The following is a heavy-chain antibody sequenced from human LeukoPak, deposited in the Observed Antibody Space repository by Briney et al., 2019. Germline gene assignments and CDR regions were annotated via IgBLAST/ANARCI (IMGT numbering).Heavy chain of an antibody. CDR3: AKDRPLGSGSYYNGRDAFDI. J-gene: IGHJ3*02. V-gene: IGHV3-23*01. CDR1: GSTFSSYA. D-gene: IGHD3-10*01. Sequence: GGSLRLSCAASGSTFSSYAMSWVRQAPGKGLEWVSAISGSGGSTYYADSVKGRFTISRDNSKNTLYLQMNSLRAEDTAVYYCAKDRPLGSGSYYNGRDAFDIWGQGTMVTVSS. CDR2: ISGSGGST.